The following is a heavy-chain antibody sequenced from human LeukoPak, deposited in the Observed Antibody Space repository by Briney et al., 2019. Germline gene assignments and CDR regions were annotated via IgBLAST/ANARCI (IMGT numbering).Heavy chain of an antibody. D-gene: IGHD5-12*01. Sequence: PSETLSLTCTVSGGSISTYYWSWIRKPPGKGLEWIRHIYNSGSTNCSPSLKSRVTMSVDTSKNQFSLKLSSVTAADTAVYYCAREGTTTIGLDYWGQGTMVTVSS. J-gene: IGHJ4*02. CDR1: GGSISTYY. CDR2: IYNSGST. V-gene: IGHV4-59*12. CDR3: AREGTTTIGLDY.